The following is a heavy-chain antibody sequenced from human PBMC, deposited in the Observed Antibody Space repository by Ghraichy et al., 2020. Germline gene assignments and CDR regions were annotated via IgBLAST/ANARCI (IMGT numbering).Heavy chain of an antibody. J-gene: IGHJ4*02. CDR2: INHSGST. Sequence: SQTLSLTCAVYGGSFSGYYCSWIRQPPGKGLEWIGEINHSGSTNYNPSLKSRVTISVDTSKNKFSLKLSSVTAADTAVYYCARVGDNYGTVDYWGQGTLVTVSS. CDR1: GGSFSGYY. V-gene: IGHV4-34*01. D-gene: IGHD4-17*01. CDR3: ARVGDNYGTVDY.